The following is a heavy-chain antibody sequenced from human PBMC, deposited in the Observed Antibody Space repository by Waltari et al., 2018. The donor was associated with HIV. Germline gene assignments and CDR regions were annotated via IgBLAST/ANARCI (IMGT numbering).Heavy chain of an antibody. Sequence: QVQLVQSETQVKKPGPSLKVPCKAPGYRYIGFFIHCVRQAPGQGLEWGGYINPNTGATDYAQKFQGRVTVTGDPSISTAYMEITTLRSDDTAIYYCARDPATVSSGMDVWGQGTTVIVSS. V-gene: IGHV1-2*02. CDR3: ARDPATVSSGMDV. J-gene: IGHJ6*02. CDR2: INPNTGAT. CDR1: GYRYIGFF. D-gene: IGHD3-3*01.